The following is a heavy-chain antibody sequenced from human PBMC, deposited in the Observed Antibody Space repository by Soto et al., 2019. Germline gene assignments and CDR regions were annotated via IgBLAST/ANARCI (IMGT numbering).Heavy chain of an antibody. Sequence: GSLRLSCAASGFTFNSYAMSWVRQAPGKGLEWVSAISGSGGSTYYADSVQGRFTISRDNSKNTLYLQMNSLRAEDTAVYYCASHNTYYYDTSGPSFFDIWGQGTMVTVSS. J-gene: IGHJ3*02. V-gene: IGHV3-23*01. CDR1: GFTFNSYA. D-gene: IGHD3-22*01. CDR3: ASHNTYYYDTSGPSFFDI. CDR2: ISGSGGST.